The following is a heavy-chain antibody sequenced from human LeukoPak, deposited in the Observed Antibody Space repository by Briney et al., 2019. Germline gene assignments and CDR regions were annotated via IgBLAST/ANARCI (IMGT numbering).Heavy chain of an antibody. CDR2: FDPEDGET. V-gene: IGHV1-24*01. Sequence: ASVKVSCKVSGYTLTELSMHWVRQAPGKGLEWMGGFDPEDGETIYAQKLQGRVTMTEDTSTDTAYMELSSLRSEDTAVYYCATGRYGDYVYQWFDPWGQGTLVTVSS. J-gene: IGHJ5*02. CDR1: GYTLTELS. CDR3: ATGRYGDYVYQWFDP. D-gene: IGHD4-17*01.